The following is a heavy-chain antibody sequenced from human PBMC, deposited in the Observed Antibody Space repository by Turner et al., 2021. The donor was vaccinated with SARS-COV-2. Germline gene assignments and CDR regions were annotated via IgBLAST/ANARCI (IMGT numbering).Heavy chain of an antibody. V-gene: IGHV3-21*01. CDR3: ARDHRPVVVPAAKRAGSYYYGMDV. J-gene: IGHJ6*02. D-gene: IGHD2-2*01. CDR2: ISSSSSDI. Sequence: EVQLVESGGGLVKPGGSLRLSCAASGFPFSLYGLNWVRQAPGKVLEWVSSISSSSSDIYYADSVKGRFTISRDNAKNSLYLQMNSLRAEDTAVYYCARDHRPVVVPAAKRAGSYYYGMDVWGQGTTVTVSS. CDR1: GFPFSLYG.